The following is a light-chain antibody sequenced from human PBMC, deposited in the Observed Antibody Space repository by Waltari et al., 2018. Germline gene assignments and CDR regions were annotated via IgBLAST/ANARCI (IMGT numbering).Light chain of an antibody. V-gene: IGKV3D-15*01. CDR1: QSVSGS. J-gene: IGKJ4*01. CDR3: QQYYKWPLT. CDR2: GAS. Sequence: EIEMTQSPATLSVSPGERATLSCRASQSVSGSLAWYQQKFGQAPRLLIYGASTRATGIPAGFSGSGSGTEFTLTISSLQSEDFAVYYCQQYYKWPLTFGGGTKVEIK.